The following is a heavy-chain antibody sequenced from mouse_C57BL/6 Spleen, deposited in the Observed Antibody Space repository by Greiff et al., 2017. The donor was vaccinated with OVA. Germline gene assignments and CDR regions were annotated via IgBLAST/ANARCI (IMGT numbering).Heavy chain of an antibody. CDR2: IHPNSGST. Sequence: VQLQQPGAELVKPGASVKLSCKASGYTFTSYWMHWVKQRPGQGLEWIEMIHPNSGSTNYNEKFKSKATLTVDKSSSTAYMQLGSLTSEDSAVYYCAVESSGYRDYAMDYWGQGTSVTVSS. J-gene: IGHJ4*01. D-gene: IGHD3-2*02. CDR3: AVESSGYRDYAMDY. V-gene: IGHV1-64*01. CDR1: GYTFTSYW.